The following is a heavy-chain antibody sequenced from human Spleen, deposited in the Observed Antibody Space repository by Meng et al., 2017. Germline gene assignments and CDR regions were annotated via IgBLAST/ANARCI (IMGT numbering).Heavy chain of an antibody. J-gene: IGHJ5*02. CDR1: GGSISSCRYY. CDR2: VYYSGIT. V-gene: IGHV4-39*07. CDR3: ARDLWELRYKAPFDP. Sequence: QDSGRGLVKPSETLSLSWAVSGGSISSCRYYWNWIRQPPGKGLEWIGSVYYSGITYYNPSPESRVTISVDTSKNQFSLKLSSVTAADTAVYYCARDLWELRYKAPFDPWGQGILVPVSS. D-gene: IGHD3-16*01.